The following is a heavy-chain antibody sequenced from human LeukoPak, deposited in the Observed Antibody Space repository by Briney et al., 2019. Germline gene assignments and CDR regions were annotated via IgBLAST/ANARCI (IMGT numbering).Heavy chain of an antibody. CDR1: GFTFSSYS. CDR2: ISSSSSYI. Sequence: GGSLRLSCAASGFTFSSYSMNWVRQAPGKGLEWVSSISSSSSYIYYADSVKGRFTISRDNAKNSLYLQMNSLRAEDTAVYYCAVQRTLWQQVLDHWGQGVLVTVSS. CDR3: AVQRTLWQQVLDH. V-gene: IGHV3-21*01. J-gene: IGHJ4*02. D-gene: IGHD6-13*01.